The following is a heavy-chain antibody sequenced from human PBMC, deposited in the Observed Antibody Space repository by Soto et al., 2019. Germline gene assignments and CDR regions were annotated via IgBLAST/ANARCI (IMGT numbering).Heavy chain of an antibody. CDR1: GGSISSYY. D-gene: IGHD6-13*01. V-gene: IGHV4-59*01. J-gene: IGHJ4*02. CDR2: IYYSGST. CDR3: AGSGAQQQENDY. Sequence: SETLSPTCTVSGGSISSYYWSWIRQPPGKGLEWIGYIYYSGSTNYNPSLKSRVTISVDTSKNQFSLKLSSVTAADTAVYYCAGSGAQQQENDYWGQGTLVTVSS.